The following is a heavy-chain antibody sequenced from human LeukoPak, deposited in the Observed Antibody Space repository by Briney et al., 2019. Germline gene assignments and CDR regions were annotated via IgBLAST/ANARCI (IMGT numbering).Heavy chain of an antibody. V-gene: IGHV3-49*04. CDR1: GFTFGDYA. Sequence: PGGSLRLSCTGSGFTFGDYAMNWVRQAPGKGLEWISFIRSKAYGGTAEYAASAKGRFTISRDDSKGIVYLEMNSLKTEDTAIYHCTRDGGFLYYMDVWGKGTTVTVSS. D-gene: IGHD2-15*01. J-gene: IGHJ6*03. CDR2: IRSKAYGGTA. CDR3: TRDGGFLYYMDV.